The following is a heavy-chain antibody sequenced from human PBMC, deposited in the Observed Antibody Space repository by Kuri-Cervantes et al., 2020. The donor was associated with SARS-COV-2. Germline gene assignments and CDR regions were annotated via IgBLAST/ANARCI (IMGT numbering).Heavy chain of an antibody. CDR3: ARDPPLYGSGSHSWFDP. CDR2: INQDGSEN. D-gene: IGHD3-10*01. J-gene: IGHJ5*02. CDR1: AFTFSTYW. V-gene: IGHV3-7*01. Sequence: GESLKISCAASAFTFSTYWMTWVRQAPGKGLECVANINQDGSENYYVDSVKGRFTISRDNAKNSLYLQMNSLRAEDTAVYYCARDPPLYGSGSHSWFDPWGQGTLVTVSS.